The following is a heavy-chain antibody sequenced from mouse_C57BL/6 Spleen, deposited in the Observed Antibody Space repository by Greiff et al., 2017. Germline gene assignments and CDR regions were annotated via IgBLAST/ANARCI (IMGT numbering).Heavy chain of an antibody. Sequence: VQLQQSGAELVQPGASVKISCKASGYAFSSYWMNWVKQRPGKGLEWIGQIYPGDGDTNYNGKFTGKATLTADKSSSTAYMQRSSLTSEDSAVYGGAKDYYGSSSCAYWGQGTRVTVSA. CDR3: AKDYYGSSSCAY. J-gene: IGHJ3*01. CDR2: IYPGDGDT. CDR1: GYAFSSYW. V-gene: IGHV1-80*01. D-gene: IGHD1-1*01.